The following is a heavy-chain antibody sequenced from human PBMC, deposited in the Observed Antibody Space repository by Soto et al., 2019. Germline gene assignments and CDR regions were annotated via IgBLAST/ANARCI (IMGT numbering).Heavy chain of an antibody. CDR3: ASSGRSRVYAVDY. V-gene: IGHV1-3*01. CDR2: INAGNGNT. Sequence: GASVKVSCKASGYTFTSYAMHWVRQAPGQRLEWMGWINAGNGNTKYSQKFQGRVTITRDTSASTAYMELSSLRTEDTAVYYCASSGRSRVYAVDYWGQGTLVTVSS. J-gene: IGHJ4*02. CDR1: GYTFTSYA. D-gene: IGHD2-8*01.